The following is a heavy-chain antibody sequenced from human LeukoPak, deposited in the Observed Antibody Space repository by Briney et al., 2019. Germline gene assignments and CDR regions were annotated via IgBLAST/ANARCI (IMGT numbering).Heavy chain of an antibody. D-gene: IGHD2/OR15-2a*01. CDR2: IYYSGSI. J-gene: IGHJ2*01. V-gene: IGHV4-59*08. CDR3: ARLGGPKNYWYFDL. CDR1: GGSISSYY. Sequence: KSSETLSLTCTVSGGSISSYYWSWIRQPPGKGLEWIGYIYYSGSINYNPSLKSRVTISVDTSKNQFSLKLSSVTAADTAVYYCARLGGPKNYWYFDLWGRGTLVTVSS.